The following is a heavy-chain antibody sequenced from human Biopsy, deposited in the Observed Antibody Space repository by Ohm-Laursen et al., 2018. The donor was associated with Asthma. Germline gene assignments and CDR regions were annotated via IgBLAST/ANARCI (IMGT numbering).Heavy chain of an antibody. CDR3: ARTYYDFLTGQVNDALAM. D-gene: IGHD3-9*01. V-gene: IGHV1-3*01. CDR2: INAGNGNT. CDR1: GYTFINYA. Sequence: GASVKVSCKASGYTFINYAIHWVRQAPGHSLEWMGWINAGNGNTKYSEKFQGRVTITRDTSASTAYMDLSSLRSEDTAVYYCARTYYDFLTGQVNDALAMWGQGTVVTVSS. J-gene: IGHJ3*02.